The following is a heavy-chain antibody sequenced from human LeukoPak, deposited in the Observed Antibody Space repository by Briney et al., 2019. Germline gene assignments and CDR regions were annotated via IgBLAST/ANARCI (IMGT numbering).Heavy chain of an antibody. CDR1: GFTFDDYG. CDR3: AKSHYGGSFDY. D-gene: IGHD4-23*01. Sequence: GGSLRLSCAASGFTFDDYGMSWGRQAPGKGLEWVSGINWNGASAGYADSVKGRFTISRDNAKNSLYLQMNSLRAEDTALYHCAKSHYGGSFDYWGQGTLVTVSS. V-gene: IGHV3-20*01. CDR2: INWNGASA. J-gene: IGHJ4*02.